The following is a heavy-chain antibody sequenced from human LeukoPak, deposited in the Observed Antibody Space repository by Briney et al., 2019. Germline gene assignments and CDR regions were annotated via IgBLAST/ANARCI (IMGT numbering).Heavy chain of an antibody. CDR2: ISYDGSNK. Sequence: PGGSLRLSCAASGFTFSSYAMHWVRQAPGKGLEWVAVISYDGSNKYYEDSVKGRFTISRDNSKNTLYLQMNSLRAEDTAVYYSARDRGAHSSSSLYYYYYMDVWGKGTTVTVSS. V-gene: IGHV3-30*04. CDR3: ARDRGAHSSSSLYYYYYMDV. D-gene: IGHD6-6*01. J-gene: IGHJ6*03. CDR1: GFTFSSYA.